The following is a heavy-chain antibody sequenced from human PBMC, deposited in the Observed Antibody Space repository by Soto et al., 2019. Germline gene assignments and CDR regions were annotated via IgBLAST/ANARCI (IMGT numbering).Heavy chain of an antibody. CDR2: IYYSGST. D-gene: IGHD1-26*01. Sequence: LSLTCTVSGGSISSSSYYWGWIRQPPGKGLEWIGSIYYSGSTYYNPSLKSRVTISVDTSKNQFSLKLSSVTAADTAVHYCARRGATTINNWFDPWGQGTLVTVSS. CDR3: ARRGATTINNWFDP. CDR1: GGSISSSSYY. V-gene: IGHV4-39*01. J-gene: IGHJ5*02.